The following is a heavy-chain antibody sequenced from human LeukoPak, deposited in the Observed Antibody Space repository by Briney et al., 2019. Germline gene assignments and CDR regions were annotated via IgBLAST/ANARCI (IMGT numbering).Heavy chain of an antibody. CDR3: ARHITIFGVVITNWYFDL. CDR1: GGSFSGYY. V-gene: IGHV4-34*01. D-gene: IGHD3-3*01. CDR2: INHSGST. J-gene: IGHJ2*01. Sequence: PSETLSLTCAVYGGSFSGYYWSWIRQPPGKGLEWIGEINHSGSTNYNPSLKSRVTISVDTSKNQFSLKLSSVTAADTAVYYCARHITIFGVVITNWYFDLWGRGTLVTVSS.